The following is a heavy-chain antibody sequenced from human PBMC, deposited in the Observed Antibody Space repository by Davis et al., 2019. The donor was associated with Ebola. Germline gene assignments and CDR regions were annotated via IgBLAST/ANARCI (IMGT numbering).Heavy chain of an antibody. CDR1: GFTSSDYG. J-gene: IGHJ4*02. V-gene: IGHV3-30*18. Sequence: GESLKISCAASGFTSSDYGMNWVRQAPGKGLEWLAVVSFDGILKHYVDSVKGLFTISRDNADNTLYLQMNSVSTEDTAVYYCSKEAGSSGSTFESYFDFWGQGTLVTVSS. CDR2: VSFDGILK. D-gene: IGHD1-26*01. CDR3: SKEAGSSGSTFESYFDF.